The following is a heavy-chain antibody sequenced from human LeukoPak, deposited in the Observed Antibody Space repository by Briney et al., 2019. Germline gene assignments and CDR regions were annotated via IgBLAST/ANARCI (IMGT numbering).Heavy chain of an antibody. V-gene: IGHV3-7*01. CDR3: ASGYGSSWYTGGYFDY. Sequence: GGSLRLSCAASGFTFSSYWMSWVRQAPGKGLEWVANIKQDGSEKYYVDSVKGRFTISRDNAKNSLYLQMNSLRAEDTAVYYCASGYGSSWYTGGYFDYWGQGTLVTVSS. D-gene: IGHD6-13*01. J-gene: IGHJ4*02. CDR2: IKQDGSEK. CDR1: GFTFSSYW.